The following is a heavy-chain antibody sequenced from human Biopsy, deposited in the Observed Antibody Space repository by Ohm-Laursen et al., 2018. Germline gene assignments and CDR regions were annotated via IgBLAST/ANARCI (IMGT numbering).Heavy chain of an antibody. CDR1: GDSFNGYY. V-gene: IGHV4-34*01. J-gene: IGHJ6*02. CDR3: VRGVDYYDPYHYYALDV. Sequence: SETLSLTCAAYGDSFNGYYWSWIRQTPGKGLEWIGEINHSGRTNYNPSLKSRVTISVDTSKNQFSLKVRSVTAADTAVYYCVRGVDYYDPYHYYALDVWGQGTTVTVSS. CDR2: INHSGRT. D-gene: IGHD3-22*01.